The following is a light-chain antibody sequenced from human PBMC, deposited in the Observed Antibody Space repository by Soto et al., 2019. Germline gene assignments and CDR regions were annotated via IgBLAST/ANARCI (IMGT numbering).Light chain of an antibody. CDR1: SSDVGGYNF. V-gene: IGLV2-11*01. CDR2: DVS. Sequence: QSALTQPRSVSGSPGQSVTMSCTGTSSDVGGYNFVSWYQHHPGKAPKVMIYDVSHRPSGVPDRFSGSKSRNTAPLTISCLQTEDEANYYCCAYAVSYTYWVFGGGTKLTVL. CDR3: CAYAVSYTYWV. J-gene: IGLJ3*02.